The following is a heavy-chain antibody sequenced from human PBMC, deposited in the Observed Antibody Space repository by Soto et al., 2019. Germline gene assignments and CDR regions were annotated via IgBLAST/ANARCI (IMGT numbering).Heavy chain of an antibody. Sequence: GGSLRLSCAASGFTFSSYSMNWVRQAPGKGLEWVSYISSSSSTIYYADSVKGRLTISRDNAKNSLYLQMNSLRDEDTAVYYCARDVQLLWFGDPTDYWGQGTLVTVSS. J-gene: IGHJ4*02. CDR1: GFTFSSYS. V-gene: IGHV3-48*02. CDR3: ARDVQLLWFGDPTDY. CDR2: ISSSSSTI. D-gene: IGHD3-10*01.